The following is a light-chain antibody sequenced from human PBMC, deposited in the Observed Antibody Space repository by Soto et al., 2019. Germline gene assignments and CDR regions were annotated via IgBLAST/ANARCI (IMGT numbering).Light chain of an antibody. CDR3: QQYNNWPQLT. Sequence: EIVMTQSPATLSVSPVERDALGGMGSQSVNTNLAWYQQKPGQAPRLLISDASTRATGIPARFSGSGSGTEFTLTISSLQSEDFAVYYCQQYNNWPQLTFGGGTKVDIK. CDR2: DAS. J-gene: IGKJ4*01. V-gene: IGKV3-15*01. CDR1: QSVNTN.